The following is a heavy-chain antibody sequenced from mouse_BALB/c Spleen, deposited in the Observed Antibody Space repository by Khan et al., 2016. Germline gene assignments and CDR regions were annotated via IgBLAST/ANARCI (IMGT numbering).Heavy chain of an antibody. CDR2: INYSGST. D-gene: IGHD1-3*01. J-gene: IGHJ4*01. CDR3: ARLSALNAMDY. CDR1: GYSITSDYA. V-gene: IGHV3-2*02. Sequence: EVELVESGPGLVKPSQSLSLTCTVTGYSITSDYAWNWIRQFPGNKLEWMGYINYSGSTSYNPSLKSRISITRDTSKNQFFLQLNSVTPEDTATXYCARLSALNAMDYWGQGTSVTVSS.